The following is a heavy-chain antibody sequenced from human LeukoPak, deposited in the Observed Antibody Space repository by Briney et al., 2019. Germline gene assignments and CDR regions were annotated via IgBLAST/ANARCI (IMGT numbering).Heavy chain of an antibody. CDR3: ARVNLSLYFGAIHNWFDP. D-gene: IGHD3-10*01. CDR2: INHSGST. V-gene: IGHV4-34*01. CDR1: DGSFSDYY. Sequence: SETLSLTCAVYDGSFSDYYWSWIRPPPGKGLEWIGEINHSGSTNYNPSLKSRVTISVDTSKNQFSLKLNSVTAADTAVYYCARVNLSLYFGAIHNWFDPWGQGTLVTVSS. J-gene: IGHJ5*02.